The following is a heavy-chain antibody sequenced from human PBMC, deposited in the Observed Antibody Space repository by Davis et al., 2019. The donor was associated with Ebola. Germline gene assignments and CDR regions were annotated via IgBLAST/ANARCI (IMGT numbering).Heavy chain of an antibody. CDR1: GGTFSSYA. CDR3: ASPQWELSSNPHGAFDI. CDR2: IIPILGIA. V-gene: IGHV1-69*04. J-gene: IGHJ3*02. D-gene: IGHD1-26*01. Sequence: SVKVSCKASGGTFSSYAISWVRQAPGQGLEWMGRIIPILGIANYAQKFQGRVTITADKSTSTAYMEPSSLRSEDTAVYYCASPQWELSSNPHGAFDIWGQGTMVTVSS.